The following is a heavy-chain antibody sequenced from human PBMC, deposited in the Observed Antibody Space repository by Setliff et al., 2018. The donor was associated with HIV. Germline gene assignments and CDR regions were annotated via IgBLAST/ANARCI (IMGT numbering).Heavy chain of an antibody. CDR2: IIPIFGTV. CDR1: GGTFSSYA. CDR3: AKERFTLIGLDSFDI. J-gene: IGHJ3*02. D-gene: IGHD3-22*01. Sequence: SVKVSCKASGGTFSSYAISWVRQAPGQGLEWMGGIIPIFGTVKYPLKFQGRVTMTEDTSTDTAYMELSNLTYEDTAVYYCAKERFTLIGLDSFDIWGQGTMVTVSS. V-gene: IGHV1-69*06.